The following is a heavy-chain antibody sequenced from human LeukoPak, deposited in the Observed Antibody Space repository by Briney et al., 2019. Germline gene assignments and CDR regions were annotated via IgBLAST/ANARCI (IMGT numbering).Heavy chain of an antibody. V-gene: IGHV3-30*02. J-gene: IGHJ4*02. CDR3: AKDGVPSRYFGRNYFDY. CDR2: IRYDGTNK. Sequence: GGSLRLSFAASGFTFSSYGTHWVRQAPGKGLEWVAFIRYDGTNKYYADSVKGRFTISRDNFKNTPYLKMNNLRAEDTAVYYCAKDGVPSRYFGRNYFDYWGQGALVTVSS. D-gene: IGHD3-9*01. CDR1: GFTFSSYG.